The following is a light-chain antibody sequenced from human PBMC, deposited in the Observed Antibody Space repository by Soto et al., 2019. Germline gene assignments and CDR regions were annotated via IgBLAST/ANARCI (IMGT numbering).Light chain of an antibody. J-gene: IGKJ2*01. V-gene: IGKV3-11*01. Sequence: EIGLTQSRATLSLSPGERATRACRASQSINNYLAWYQQKPGQAPRLLIYDASNRATDIPARFTGSGSGTDFTLTISSLEPEDFAVYYCQQRSNWPPTFGQGTKLEI. CDR2: DAS. CDR3: QQRSNWPPT. CDR1: QSINNY.